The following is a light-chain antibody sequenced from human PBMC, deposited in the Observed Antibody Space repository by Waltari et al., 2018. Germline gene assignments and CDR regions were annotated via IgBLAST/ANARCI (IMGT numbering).Light chain of an antibody. V-gene: IGLV3-10*01. J-gene: IGLJ3*02. Sequence: SFDLTQPPSLSVSPGQTARITCSGAALPRHYASWYHQKSAQAPVLVIYEDSKRPSGIPQGFSGSSSGTMATLTISGAQVEDEGDYYCYTRDPSAVNLVFGGETKLTVL. CDR2: EDS. CDR3: YTRDPSAVNLV. CDR1: ALPRHY.